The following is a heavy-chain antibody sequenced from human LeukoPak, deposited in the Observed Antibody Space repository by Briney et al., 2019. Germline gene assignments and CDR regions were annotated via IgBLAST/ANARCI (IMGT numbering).Heavy chain of an antibody. J-gene: IGHJ5*02. CDR3: ARFWSGYYFWFDP. Sequence: ASVKVSCKASGYTFTGYYMHWVRQAPGQGLEWMGWINPNSGGTNYAQKFQGRVTMTRDTSISTAYMELSRLRSDDTAVYYCARFWSGYYFWFDPWGQGTLVTVSS. D-gene: IGHD3-3*01. CDR2: INPNSGGT. CDR1: GYTFTGYY. V-gene: IGHV1-2*02.